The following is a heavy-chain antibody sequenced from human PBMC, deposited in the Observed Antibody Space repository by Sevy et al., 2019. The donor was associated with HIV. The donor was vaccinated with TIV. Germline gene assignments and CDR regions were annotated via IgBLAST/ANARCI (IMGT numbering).Heavy chain of an antibody. CDR1: GGSITSLY. V-gene: IGHV4-59*08. D-gene: IGHD1-26*01. Sequence: SETLSLTCTVSGGSITSLYWNWIRQPPGKGLEWIANIYYNGHINYNPSLKSQVTLSLDTSQNQFSLRLSSVTAADTAMYYCAGGNAWGRGYSWGQGTLVTVSS. J-gene: IGHJ4*02. CDR2: IYYNGHI. CDR3: AGGNAWGRGYS.